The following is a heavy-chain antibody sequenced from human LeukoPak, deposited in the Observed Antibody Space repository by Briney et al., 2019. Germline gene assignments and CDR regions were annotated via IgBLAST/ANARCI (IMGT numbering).Heavy chain of an antibody. V-gene: IGHV4-39*02. Sequence: SETLSLTCTVSGGSISSSSYYWGWIRQPPGKGLEWIGSINYSGSTYYNPSLKSRVTISLNTSKNHFSLKLSSVTAADTAVYYCARAGLETYYGKSYFDYWGQGTLVTVSS. CDR3: ARAGLETYYGKSYFDY. CDR2: INYSGST. J-gene: IGHJ4*02. D-gene: IGHD3-10*01. CDR1: GGSISSSSYY.